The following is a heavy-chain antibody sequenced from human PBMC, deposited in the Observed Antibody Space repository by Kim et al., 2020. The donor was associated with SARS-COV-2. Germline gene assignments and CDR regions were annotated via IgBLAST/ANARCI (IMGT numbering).Heavy chain of an antibody. J-gene: IGHJ3*02. D-gene: IGHD3-22*01. Sequence: GGSLRLSCTASGFIFGDYAMHWVRQAPGKGLEWVSGITWSSGSITYAGSVKGRFTISRDNAKNFLYLQMNSLRADDTALYYCARDSKRSYDRNGAFDIWGQGTMVTVAS. CDR2: ITWSSGSI. V-gene: IGHV3-9*01. CDR3: ARDSKRSYDRNGAFDI. CDR1: GFIFGDYA.